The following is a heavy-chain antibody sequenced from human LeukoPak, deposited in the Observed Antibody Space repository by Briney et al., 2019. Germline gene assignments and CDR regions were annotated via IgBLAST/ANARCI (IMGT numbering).Heavy chain of an antibody. CDR1: GFTFSSYA. CDR2: ISGSGGST. V-gene: IGHV3-23*01. J-gene: IGHJ4*02. CDR3: AKDRQWELLFDY. Sequence: GGSLRLSCAASGFTFSSYAMSWVRQAPGKGLEWVSAISGSGGSTYYADSVKGRFTISRDNSKNTLYLQMNSLRAEDTAVYYWAKDRQWELLFDYWGQGTLVTVSS. D-gene: IGHD1-26*01.